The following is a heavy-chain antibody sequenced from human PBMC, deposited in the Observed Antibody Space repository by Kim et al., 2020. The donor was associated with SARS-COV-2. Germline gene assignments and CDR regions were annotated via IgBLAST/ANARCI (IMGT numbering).Heavy chain of an antibody. V-gene: IGHV1-2*02. Sequence: ASVKVSCKASGYTFTGYYMHWVRQAPGQGLEWMGWINPNSGVTNYAQKFQGRVTMTRDTSISTAYMELSRLRSDDTAVYYCARDQASSSRYGMDVWGQGTTVTVSS. CDR2: INPNSGVT. D-gene: IGHD6-6*01. J-gene: IGHJ6*02. CDR1: GYTFTGYY. CDR3: ARDQASSSRYGMDV.